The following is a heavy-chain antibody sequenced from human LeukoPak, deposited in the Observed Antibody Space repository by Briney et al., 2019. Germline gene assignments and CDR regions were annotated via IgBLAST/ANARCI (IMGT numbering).Heavy chain of an antibody. CDR1: GFTFSSYA. CDR2: ISGSGGST. D-gene: IGHD2-15*01. V-gene: IGHV3-23*01. CDR3: AKEQEVIVVVVAATPFDY. J-gene: IGHJ4*02. Sequence: GGSLRLSCAASGFTFSSYAMSWVRQAPGKGLEWVSAISGSGGSTYYADSVKGRFTIPRDNSKNTLYLQMNSLRAEDTAVYYCAKEQEVIVVVVAATPFDYWGQGTLVTVSS.